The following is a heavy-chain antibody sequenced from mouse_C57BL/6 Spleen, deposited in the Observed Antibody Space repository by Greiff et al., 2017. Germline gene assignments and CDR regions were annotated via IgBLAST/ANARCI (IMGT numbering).Heavy chain of an antibody. CDR1: GYAFSSSW. D-gene: IGHD1-1*01. J-gene: IGHJ4*01. V-gene: IGHV1-82*01. Sequence: VQLKQSGPELVKPGASVKISCKASGYAFSSSWMNWVKQRPGKGLEWIGRIYPGDGDTNYNGKFKGKATLTADKSSSTAYMQLSSLTSEDSAVYVCARDSYYGSSWAMDYWGQGTSVTVSS. CDR3: ARDSYYGSSWAMDY. CDR2: IYPGDGDT.